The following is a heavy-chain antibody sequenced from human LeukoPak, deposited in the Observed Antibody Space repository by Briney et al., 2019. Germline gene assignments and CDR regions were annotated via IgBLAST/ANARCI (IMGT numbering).Heavy chain of an antibody. D-gene: IGHD2-15*01. CDR2: IYPGDSDT. Sequence: GESLKISCKGSGYSFTSYWIGWVRQMPGKGLEWMGIIYPGDSDTRYSPSFQGQVTISADKSISAAYLQWSSLKASDTAMYYCARDLGYCSGGSCQIDAFDIWGQGTMVTVSS. J-gene: IGHJ3*02. V-gene: IGHV5-51*01. CDR3: ARDLGYCSGGSCQIDAFDI. CDR1: GYSFTSYW.